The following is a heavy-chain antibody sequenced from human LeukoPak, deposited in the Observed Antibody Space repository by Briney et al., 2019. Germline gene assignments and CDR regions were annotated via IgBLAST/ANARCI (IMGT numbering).Heavy chain of an antibody. CDR1: GYSFISYW. J-gene: IGHJ4*02. Sequence: GESLKISCKTSGYSFISYWIGWVRQMPGKGLEWMGIIYPGDSDTRYSPSFQGQVTISVDKSINTAYVQWSSLKASDSAIFYCARLRGGTATLLRGAFDYWGQGTLVTVSS. D-gene: IGHD2-15*01. V-gene: IGHV5-51*01. CDR2: IYPGDSDT. CDR3: ARLRGGTATLLRGAFDY.